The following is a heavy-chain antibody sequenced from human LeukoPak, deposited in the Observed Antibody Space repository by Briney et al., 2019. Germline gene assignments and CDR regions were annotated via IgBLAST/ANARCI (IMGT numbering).Heavy chain of an antibody. V-gene: IGHV3-9*03. CDR2: ISWNSGSI. J-gene: IGHJ3*02. CDR1: GFTFDDYA. Sequence: GRSLRLSCAASGFTFDDYAMHWVRQAPGKGLEWVSGISWNSGSIGYADSVKGRFTISRDNAKNSLYLQMNSLRAEDMALYYCAKDTDSSGWPLGALDIWGQGTMVTVSS. CDR3: AKDTDSSGWPLGALDI. D-gene: IGHD6-19*01.